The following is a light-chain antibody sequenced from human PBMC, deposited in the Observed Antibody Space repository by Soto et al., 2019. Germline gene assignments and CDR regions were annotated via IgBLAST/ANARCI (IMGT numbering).Light chain of an antibody. CDR1: QSVNSN. J-gene: IGKJ4*01. V-gene: IGKV3-15*01. CDR2: GAS. Sequence: IGMTQFPATLSVSPGEGATLSCRASQSVNSNLDWYQQKPGQAPRLLIYGASTRATGIPARFSGSGSGTEFTLTISSLQSEDFAVYYCQQYSNWPLTFGGGSKVDIK. CDR3: QQYSNWPLT.